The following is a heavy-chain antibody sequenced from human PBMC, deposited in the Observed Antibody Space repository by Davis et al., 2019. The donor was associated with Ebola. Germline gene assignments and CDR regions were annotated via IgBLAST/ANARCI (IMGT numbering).Heavy chain of an antibody. J-gene: IGHJ4*02. D-gene: IGHD2-15*01. CDR3: ARKPGGVVITTTPAFDY. Sequence: GESLKISCVVSGFTFSSYAMTWVRQVPGKGLEWVSSIRDSGVHTYSADSVRGRFTISRDNSRNTLYLQMNNLRAEDTAVYYCARKPGGVVITTTPAFDYWGQGTLVTVSS. V-gene: IGHV3-23*01. CDR2: IRDSGVHT. CDR1: GFTFSSYA.